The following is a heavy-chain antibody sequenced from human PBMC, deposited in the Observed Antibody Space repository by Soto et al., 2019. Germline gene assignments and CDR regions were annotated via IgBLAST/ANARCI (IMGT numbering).Heavy chain of an antibody. J-gene: IGHJ6*02. CDR1: GFTLSDHQ. D-gene: IGHD1-1*01. V-gene: IGHV3-72*01. Sequence: EVQLVESGGGLVQPGGSLRLSCAASGFTLSDHQMDWVRQAPGKGLEWVGRTKNKANSYTTEYAASVKGRFTISRXXLKDSLFLQMNSLKTEDTAVYYCARSPQSGNAFHVWGQGTTVTVSS. CDR3: ARSPQSGNAFHV. CDR2: TKNKANSYTT.